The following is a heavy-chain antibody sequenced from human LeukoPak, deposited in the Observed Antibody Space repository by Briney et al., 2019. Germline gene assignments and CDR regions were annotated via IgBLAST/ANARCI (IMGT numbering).Heavy chain of an antibody. D-gene: IGHD2-15*01. J-gene: IGHJ4*02. V-gene: IGHV4-59*01. CDR2: IYYSGDT. Sequence: SETLSLTCSVSGDSISGNYWSWMRQPPGKELDWIGYIYYSGDTNYNPSLKSRVTMSVDTSKNQFSVNLSSVTAADTAVYYCARLLAGCSGSKCRAHFDYWGQGTLVTVSS. CDR1: GDSISGNY. CDR3: ARLLAGCSGSKCRAHFDY.